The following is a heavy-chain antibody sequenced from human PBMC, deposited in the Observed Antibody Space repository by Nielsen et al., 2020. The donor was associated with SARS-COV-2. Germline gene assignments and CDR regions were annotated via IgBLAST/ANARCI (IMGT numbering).Heavy chain of an antibody. Sequence: GESLKISCAASGFTFSSYAMTWVRQAPGKGLEWVSSISGSGGSTYYADSVKGRITISRDTSKNTLYLQMNSLRAEDTAVYYCARPEGVGMDVWGQGTTVTVSS. CDR1: GFTFSSYA. CDR3: ARPEGVGMDV. V-gene: IGHV3-23*01. J-gene: IGHJ6*02. CDR2: ISGSGGST.